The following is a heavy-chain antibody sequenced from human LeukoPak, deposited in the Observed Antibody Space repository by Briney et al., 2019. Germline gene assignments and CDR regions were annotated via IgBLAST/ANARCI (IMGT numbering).Heavy chain of an antibody. D-gene: IGHD2-15*01. V-gene: IGHV3-74*01. J-gene: IGHJ4*02. Sequence: GGSLRLSCAASGFIFSSYWMHWVRHAPGKGLAWVSRINTDGSSTSYADSVKGRFTISRDNAKNTLYLQMNSLRAEDTAVYYCAKGWARVVVVAATPNYWGQGTLVTVSS. CDR1: GFIFSSYW. CDR2: INTDGSST. CDR3: AKGWARVVVVAATPNY.